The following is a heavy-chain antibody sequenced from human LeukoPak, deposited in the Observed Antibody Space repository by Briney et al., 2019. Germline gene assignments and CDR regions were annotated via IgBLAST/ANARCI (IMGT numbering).Heavy chain of an antibody. Sequence: SSETLSLTCTVSGGSISSYYWSWIRQPPGKGLEWIGYIYYSGSTNYNPSLKSRVTISVDTSKNQFSLKLSSVTAADTAVYYCARDFYRSGWYDYWGQGTLVTVSS. J-gene: IGHJ4*02. CDR1: GGSISSYY. CDR2: IYYSGST. D-gene: IGHD6-19*01. CDR3: ARDFYRSGWYDY. V-gene: IGHV4-59*01.